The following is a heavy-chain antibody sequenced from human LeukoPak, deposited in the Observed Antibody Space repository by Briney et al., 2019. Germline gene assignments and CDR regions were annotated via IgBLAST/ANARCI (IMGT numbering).Heavy chain of an antibody. V-gene: IGHV3-66*02. CDR1: EFNVSSNY. D-gene: IGHD3-3*01. J-gene: IGHJ4*02. CDR2: IYSGGTT. Sequence: GGSLRLSCVASEFNVSSNYMSWVRQAPGKGLEWVSIIYSGGTTYHSDSVKGRFTISRDNSKNTLYLQMNSLRAEDTAVYYCAGGVSAYYKGDYFDYWGQGTLVTVSS. CDR3: AGGVSAYYKGDYFDY.